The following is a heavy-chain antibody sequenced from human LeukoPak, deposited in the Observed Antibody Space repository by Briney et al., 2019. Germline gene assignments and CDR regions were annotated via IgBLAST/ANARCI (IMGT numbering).Heavy chain of an antibody. J-gene: IGHJ3*02. D-gene: IGHD2-2*01. CDR1: GFTFSRFW. V-gene: IGHV3-7*01. CDR3: ARQSRCSSTSCYAFDI. CDR2: IKEDGSEK. Sequence: GGSLRLSCAASGFTFSRFWMSWVRQAPGKGLEWVANIKEDGSEKSYVDSVKGRFTISRDNAENSLYLEMNSLRAEDTAVYYCARQSRCSSTSCYAFDIWGQGTMVTVSS.